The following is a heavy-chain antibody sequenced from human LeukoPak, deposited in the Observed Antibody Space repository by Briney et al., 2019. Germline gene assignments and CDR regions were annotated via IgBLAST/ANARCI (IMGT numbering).Heavy chain of an antibody. CDR1: GFTFSSYA. Sequence: GGSLRLSCAASGFTFSSYAMHWVRQAPGKGLEWEAVISYDGSNKYYADSVKGRFTISRDNSKNTLYLQMNSLRAEDTAVYYCARDLTSIAAHWGQGTLVTVSS. V-gene: IGHV3-30*01. CDR3: ARDLTSIAAH. CDR2: ISYDGSNK. D-gene: IGHD6-6*01. J-gene: IGHJ4*02.